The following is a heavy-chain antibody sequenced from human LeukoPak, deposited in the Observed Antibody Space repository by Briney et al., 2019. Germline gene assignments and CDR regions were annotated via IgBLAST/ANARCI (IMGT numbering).Heavy chain of an antibody. CDR1: GVTLSSYA. V-gene: IGHV3-23*01. Sequence: PGGSLRLSCAASGVTLSSYAMSWVRQAPGKGLEWVSAIRGSGGSTYYADSVKGRFTISRDNSRNTLYLQMNSLRAEDTAVYYCAKEGGLYDSSGYYDNVLDCWGQGTLVTVSS. CDR2: IRGSGGST. J-gene: IGHJ4*02. D-gene: IGHD3-22*01. CDR3: AKEGGLYDSSGYYDNVLDC.